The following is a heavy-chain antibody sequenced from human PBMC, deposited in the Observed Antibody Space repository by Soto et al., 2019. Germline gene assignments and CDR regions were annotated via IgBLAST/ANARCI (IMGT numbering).Heavy chain of an antibody. CDR1: GGTFSSYA. Sequence: SVKVSCKAPGGTFSSYAISWVRQAPGQGLEWMGGIIPIFGTANYAQKFQGRVTITADESTSTAYMELSSLRSEDTAVYYCAAGILTGYSIGWGYYYYGMDVWGQGTTVTVSS. CDR3: AAGILTGYSIGWGYYYYGMDV. CDR2: IIPIFGTA. J-gene: IGHJ6*02. V-gene: IGHV1-69*13. D-gene: IGHD3-9*01.